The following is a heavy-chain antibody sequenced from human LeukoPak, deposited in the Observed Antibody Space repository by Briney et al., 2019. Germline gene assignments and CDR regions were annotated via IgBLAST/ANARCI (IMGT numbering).Heavy chain of an antibody. CDR3: ARGGGYSYGIMDV. D-gene: IGHD5-18*01. Sequence: ASVTVSCTASGYTFTSYDINWVRQAPGQGLEWVGWMNPNSGNTGYAQKFQGRITITRNTSISTAYMELSSLRSEDTAVYYCARGGGYSYGIMDVWGKGTTVTVSS. CDR1: GYTFTSYD. J-gene: IGHJ6*03. CDR2: MNPNSGNT. V-gene: IGHV1-8*03.